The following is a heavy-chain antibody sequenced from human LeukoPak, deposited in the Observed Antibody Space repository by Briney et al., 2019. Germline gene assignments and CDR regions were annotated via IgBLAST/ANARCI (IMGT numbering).Heavy chain of an antibody. CDR2: IYYSGST. V-gene: IGHV4-59*01. Sequence: SETLSLTCTVSGGSISSYYWSWIRQPPGKGLEWIGYIYYSGSTNYNPSLKSRVTISVDTTKNQFSLKLSSVTAADTAVYYCARGSERWLQSGNDYWGQGTLVTVSS. D-gene: IGHD5-24*01. CDR1: GGSISSYY. J-gene: IGHJ4*02. CDR3: ARGSERWLQSGNDY.